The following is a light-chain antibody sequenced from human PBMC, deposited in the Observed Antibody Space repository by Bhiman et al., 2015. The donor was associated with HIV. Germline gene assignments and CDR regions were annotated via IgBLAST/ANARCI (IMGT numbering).Light chain of an antibody. J-gene: IGLJ2*01. CDR2: EVS. Sequence: QSALTQPASVSGSPGQSITISCTGTTSDVGNYRLVSWYQQHPGKAPKLILFEVSKRPSGVSDRFSGSKSDTTASLTISGLQAEDEADYYCCSYGGTTNWGAFGGGTKLTVL. V-gene: IGLV2-23*02. CDR3: CSYGGTTNWGA. CDR1: TSDVGNYRL.